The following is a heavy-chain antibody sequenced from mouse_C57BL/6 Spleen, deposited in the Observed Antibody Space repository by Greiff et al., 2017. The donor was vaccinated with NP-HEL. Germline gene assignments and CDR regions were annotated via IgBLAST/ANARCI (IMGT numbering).Heavy chain of an antibody. D-gene: IGHD1-1*01. V-gene: IGHV1-69*01. Sequence: QVQLQQPGAELVMPGASVKLSCKASGYTFTSYWMHWVKQRPGQGLEWIGEIDPSDSYTNYNQKFKGKSTLTVDKSSSTAYMQLSSLTSEDSAVYYCARNLPYGSSPAWCAYWGQGTLVTVSA. CDR1: GYTFTSYW. CDR3: ARNLPYGSSPAWCAY. J-gene: IGHJ3*01. CDR2: IDPSDSYT.